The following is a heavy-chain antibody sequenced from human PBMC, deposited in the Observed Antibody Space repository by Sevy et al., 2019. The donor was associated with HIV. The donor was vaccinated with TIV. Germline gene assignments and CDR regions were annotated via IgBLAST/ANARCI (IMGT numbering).Heavy chain of an antibody. D-gene: IGHD6-13*01. CDR3: TRWKAAQSIFGY. V-gene: IGHV3-49*04. J-gene: IGHJ4*02. Sequence: GGSLRLSCTASGFTFGDYCMSWVRQAPGKGLEWVAFLKSDVYGGTVDHAASVRGRFVISRDDSKTIAYLQMNDLKTEETGVYYCTRWKAAQSIFGYRGQGALVTVSS. CDR1: GFTFGDYC. CDR2: LKSDVYGGTV.